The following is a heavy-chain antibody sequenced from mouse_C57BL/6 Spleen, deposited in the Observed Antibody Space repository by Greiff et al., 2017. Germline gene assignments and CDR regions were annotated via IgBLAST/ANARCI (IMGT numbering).Heavy chain of an antibody. J-gene: IGHJ1*03. D-gene: IGHD1-1*01. Sequence: EVKRVESGGGLVKPGGSLKLSCAASGFTFSSYAMSWVRQTPEKRLEWVATISDGGSYTYYPDNVKGRFTISRDNAKNNLYLQMSHLKSEDTAMYYCARYYYGSRRYFDVWGTGTTVTVSS. CDR2: ISDGGSYT. CDR3: ARYYYGSRRYFDV. V-gene: IGHV5-4*03. CDR1: GFTFSSYA.